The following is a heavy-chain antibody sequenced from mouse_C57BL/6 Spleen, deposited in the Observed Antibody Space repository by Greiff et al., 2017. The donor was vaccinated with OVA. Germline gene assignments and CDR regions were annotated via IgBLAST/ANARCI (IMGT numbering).Heavy chain of an antibody. J-gene: IGHJ2*01. CDR2: IWAGGGT. CDR1: GFSLTSYA. CDR3: DREAGKMTWDY. D-gene: IGHD4-1*01. Sequence: VQLVESGPGLVAPSQSLSITCTVSGFSLTSYAISWVRQPPGKGLEWLGVIWAGGGTTYYSALNSRLSISKDNSKSYVFFKMNSLQTDDTARYDCDREAGKMTWDYWGQGTTLTVSS. V-gene: IGHV2-9-1*01.